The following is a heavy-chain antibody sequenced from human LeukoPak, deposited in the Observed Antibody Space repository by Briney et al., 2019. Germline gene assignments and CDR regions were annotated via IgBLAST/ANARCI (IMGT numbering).Heavy chain of an antibody. J-gene: IGHJ4*02. CDR3: ARDGYCSGGSCNEAWVSVFDY. CDR2: IIPILGIA. Sequence: GSSVKVSCKASGGTFSSYAISWVRQAPGQGLEWMGRIIPILGIANYAQKFQGRVTITADKSTSTAYMELSSLRSEDTAVYYCARDGYCSGGSCNEAWVSVFDYWGQGTLVTVSS. CDR1: GGTFSSYA. D-gene: IGHD2-15*01. V-gene: IGHV1-69*04.